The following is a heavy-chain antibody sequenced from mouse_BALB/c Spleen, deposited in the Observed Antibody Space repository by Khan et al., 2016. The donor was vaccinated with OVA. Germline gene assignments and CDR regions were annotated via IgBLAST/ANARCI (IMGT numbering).Heavy chain of an antibody. CDR3: ARQPYKHYNIMAY. Sequence: QVQLKQSGPGLVAPSQSLSITCTISGFSLTNYGVHWVRQPPGKGLEWLVVIWSDGSTTYNSALKSRLTISKDNSKSQVFLKMNRLQTDDTAMYFWARQPYKHYNIMAYWGKGTSVTVSS. CDR1: GFSLTNYG. V-gene: IGHV2-6-1*01. D-gene: IGHD2-10*01. J-gene: IGHJ4*01. CDR2: IWSDGST.